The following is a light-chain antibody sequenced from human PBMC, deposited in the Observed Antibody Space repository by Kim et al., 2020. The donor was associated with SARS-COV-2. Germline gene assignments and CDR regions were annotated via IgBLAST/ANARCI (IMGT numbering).Light chain of an antibody. CDR3: QQRSNWPPLT. Sequence: PPSCGAWHVGASYLAWYQQKPGQAPRLLIYAASTRATGIPARFSGSGSGTDFTLTISRLEPEDFAVYYCQQRSNWPPLTFGGGTKVDIK. CDR1: HVGASY. CDR2: AAS. J-gene: IGKJ4*01. V-gene: IGKV3-11*01.